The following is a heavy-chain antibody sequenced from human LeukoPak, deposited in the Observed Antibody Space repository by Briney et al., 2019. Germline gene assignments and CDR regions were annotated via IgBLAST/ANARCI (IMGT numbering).Heavy chain of an antibody. V-gene: IGHV4-31*03. Sequence: SETLSLTCTVSGGSISSGGYYWSWIRQHPGKGLEWIGYIYYSGSTYYNPSLKSRVTISVDTSKNQFSLKLSSVTAADTAVYYCAREPIWQQLPYYFDYWGQGTLVTVSS. CDR3: AREPIWQQLPYYFDY. CDR1: GGSISSGGYY. J-gene: IGHJ4*02. CDR2: IYYSGST. D-gene: IGHD6-13*01.